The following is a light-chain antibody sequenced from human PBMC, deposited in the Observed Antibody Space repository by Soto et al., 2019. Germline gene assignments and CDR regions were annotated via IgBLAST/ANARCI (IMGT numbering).Light chain of an antibody. CDR1: QSIASN. J-gene: IGKJ2*01. Sequence: EIVMTQSPATLPVSPGESATLSCRASQSIASNLAWYQQKPGQAPRLLIHSASARATGIPPRFSGSGSETEFTLTISSLQSEDFAVYYWQQHNHSPSFGQGTNLEIK. CDR3: QQHNHSPS. V-gene: IGKV3-15*01. CDR2: SAS.